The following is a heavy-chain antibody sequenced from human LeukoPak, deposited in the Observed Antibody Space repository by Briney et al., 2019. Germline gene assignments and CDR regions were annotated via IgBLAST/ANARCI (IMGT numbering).Heavy chain of an antibody. Sequence: SETLSLTCTVSGGSISSSSYYWGWIRQPLGKGLEWIGGIYYSGSTYYNPSLKSRVTISVDTSKNQFSLKLSSVTAADTAVYYCASFSMAWVDYWGQGTLVTVSS. D-gene: IGHD2-8*01. J-gene: IGHJ4*02. CDR2: IYYSGST. V-gene: IGHV4-39*07. CDR3: ASFSMAWVDY. CDR1: GGSISSSSYY.